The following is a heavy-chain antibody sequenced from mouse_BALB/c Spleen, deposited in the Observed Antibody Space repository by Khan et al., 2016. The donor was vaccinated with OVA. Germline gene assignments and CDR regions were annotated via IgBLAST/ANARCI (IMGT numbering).Heavy chain of an antibody. J-gene: IGHJ1*01. V-gene: IGHV2-9*02. D-gene: IGHD2-1*01. Sequence: QVQLKQSGPAMVAPSQSLSITCTVSGFSLTSYGVHWVRQPPGKGLEWLGVIWGGGSTNYNSALMSRLSISKDNSKSQVFLKMNSLQTDDTAMYYCASYYGNYGWYFDVWGAGTTVTVSS. CDR1: GFSLTSYG. CDR2: IWGGGST. CDR3: ASYYGNYGWYFDV.